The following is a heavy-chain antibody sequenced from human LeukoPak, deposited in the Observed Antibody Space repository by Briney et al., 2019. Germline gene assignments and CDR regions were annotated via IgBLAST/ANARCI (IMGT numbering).Heavy chain of an antibody. CDR1: GGSISSYY. CDR2: IYYSGST. V-gene: IGHV4-59*08. Sequence: ASETLSLTCTVSGGSISSYYWSWIRQPPGKGLEWIGYIYYSGSTNYNPSLKSRVTISVDTSKNQFSQKLSSVTAADTAVYYCARFGSNPYYFDYWGQGTLVTVSS. J-gene: IGHJ4*02. CDR3: ARFGSNPYYFDY. D-gene: IGHD3-10*01.